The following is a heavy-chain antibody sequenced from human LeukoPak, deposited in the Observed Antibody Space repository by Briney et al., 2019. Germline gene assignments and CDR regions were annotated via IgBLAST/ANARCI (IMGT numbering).Heavy chain of an antibody. Sequence: GGSLRLSCAASGFTFSSYSMNWVRQAPGKGLEWVSSISSSSSYIYYADSVKGRFTISRDNAENSLYLQMNSLRAEDTAVYYCARNWGNYYGMDVWGQGTTVTVSS. CDR2: ISSSSSYI. J-gene: IGHJ6*02. D-gene: IGHD3-16*01. CDR3: ARNWGNYYGMDV. CDR1: GFTFSSYS. V-gene: IGHV3-21*01.